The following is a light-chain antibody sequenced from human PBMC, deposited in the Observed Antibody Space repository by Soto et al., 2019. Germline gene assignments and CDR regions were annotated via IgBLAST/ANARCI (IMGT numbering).Light chain of an antibody. CDR2: GAS. CDR3: QQYGSSGT. J-gene: IGKJ1*01. V-gene: IGKV3-20*01. CDR1: QSVSNNY. Sequence: EIVLTQSPGTLSLSPGERATLSCRASQSVSNNYLAWYQQQPGQAPRLLIYGASNRATGIPDRFSGSGSGTDSTLTISRLEPEDFAVYYCQQYGSSGTFGQGTKVDIK.